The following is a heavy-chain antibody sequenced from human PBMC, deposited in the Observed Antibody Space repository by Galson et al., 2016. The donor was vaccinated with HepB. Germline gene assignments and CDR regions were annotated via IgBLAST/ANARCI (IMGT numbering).Heavy chain of an antibody. CDR2: IDWDGDE. CDR3: ARSRAVAGTGYYYYVMDV. CDR1: GSSLSTSEMC. D-gene: IGHD6-19*01. J-gene: IGHJ6*02. V-gene: IGHV2-70*01. Sequence: PALVKPTQTLTLTCTLSGSSLSTSEMCVSWIRQPPGKALEWLALIDWDGDEYYSTSLETRLTISKDTSKNQVVLTMTNMDPVDTATYYCARSRAVAGTGYYYYVMDVWGQGTPVTVSS.